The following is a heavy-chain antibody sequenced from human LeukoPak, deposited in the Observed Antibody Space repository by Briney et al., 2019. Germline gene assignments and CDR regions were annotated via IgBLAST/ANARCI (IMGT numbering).Heavy chain of an antibody. J-gene: IGHJ3*02. V-gene: IGHV3-30*03. CDR2: VSKDGNTK. CDR3: ARGIQPPKYYGSGSDTFDI. D-gene: IGHD3-10*01. CDR1: GFTFSSYS. Sequence: GGSLRLSCAASGFTFSSYSMNWVRQAPGKGLEWVAVVSKDGNTKYYADSVKGRFTISRDNSKNTLYLQMNSLRAEDTSVYYCARGIQPPKYYGSGSDTFDIWGQGTMATVSS.